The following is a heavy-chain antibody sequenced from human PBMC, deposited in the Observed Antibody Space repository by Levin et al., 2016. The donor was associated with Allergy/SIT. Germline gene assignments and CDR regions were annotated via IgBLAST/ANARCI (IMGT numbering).Heavy chain of an antibody. J-gene: IGHJ6*02. CDR1: GFTFSSYA. V-gene: IGHV3-23*01. CDR2: ISGSGGST. CDR3: AKLYYYYGMDV. Sequence: GESLKISCAASGFTFSSYAMSWVRQAPGKGLEWVSAISGSGGSTYYADSVKGRFTISRDNSKNTLYLQMNSLRAEDTAVYYCAKLYYYYGMDVWGQGTTVTVSS.